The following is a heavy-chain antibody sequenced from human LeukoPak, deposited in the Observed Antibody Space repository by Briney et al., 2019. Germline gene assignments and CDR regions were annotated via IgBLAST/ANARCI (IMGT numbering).Heavy chain of an antibody. CDR2: ISYDGNNK. CDR3: ARDLPRSIMITFGGVIDGDY. CDR1: GFTFSSYS. D-gene: IGHD3-16*02. J-gene: IGHJ4*02. V-gene: IGHV3-30*03. Sequence: GGSLRLSCAASGFTFSSYSMNWVRQAPGKGLEWVALISYDGNNKYYADSVKGRYTISRDNSKNTLYLQMNSLRAEDTAVYYCARDLPRSIMITFGGVIDGDYWGQGTLVTVSP.